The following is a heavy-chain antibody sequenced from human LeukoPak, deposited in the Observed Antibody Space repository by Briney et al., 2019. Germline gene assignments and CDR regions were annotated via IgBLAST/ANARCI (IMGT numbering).Heavy chain of an antibody. V-gene: IGHV3-74*01. CDR3: ATTIAAAGRDY. J-gene: IGHJ4*02. Sequence: GGSLRLXCAASGFTFSSYWMHWVRQAPGKGLVWVSRINSDGSSTSYADSAKGRFTISRDNAKNTLYLQMNSLRAEDTAVYYCATTIAAAGRDYWGQGTLVTVSS. D-gene: IGHD6-13*01. CDR2: INSDGSST. CDR1: GFTFSSYW.